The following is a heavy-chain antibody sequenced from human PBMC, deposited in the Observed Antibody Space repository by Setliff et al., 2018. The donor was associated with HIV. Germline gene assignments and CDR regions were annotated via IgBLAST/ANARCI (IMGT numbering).Heavy chain of an antibody. J-gene: IGHJ4*02. D-gene: IGHD3-3*01. CDR1: GGSTRGHY. Sequence: SETLSLTCTVSGGSTRGHYWSWIRQPAGKGLECIGHIYTSGNTNYNPSLKSRVTISMDTSKNHFSLKLSSVTAADTAVYYCARVRRDDFWTGPFVYWGQGTLVTVSS. CDR3: ARVRRDDFWTGPFVY. V-gene: IGHV4-4*07. CDR2: IYTSGNT.